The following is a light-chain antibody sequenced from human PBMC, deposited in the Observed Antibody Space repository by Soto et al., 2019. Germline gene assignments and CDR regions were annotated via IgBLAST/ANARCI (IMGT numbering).Light chain of an antibody. CDR3: QQSYSTPRT. J-gene: IGKJ1*01. V-gene: IGKV1-39*01. CDR2: AAS. Sequence: DIQMTQSPSSLSASVGARVTITCRASQSISSYLNWYQQKPGKAPKLLIYAASSLQSGVPSRFSGSGSGTDFTLTICSLQPEDFATYYCQQSYSTPRTFGQGTKVEIK. CDR1: QSISSY.